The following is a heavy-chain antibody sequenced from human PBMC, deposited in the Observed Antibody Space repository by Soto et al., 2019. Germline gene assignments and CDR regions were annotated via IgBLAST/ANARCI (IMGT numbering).Heavy chain of an antibody. CDR1: GFTFSSYD. CDR3: ARGRYDYGWSGPPEYYYYMDV. V-gene: IGHV3-13*01. CDR2: IGTAGDT. Sequence: GGSLRLSCAASGFTFSSYDMHWVRQATGKGLEWVSAIGTAGDTYYPGSVKGRFTISRENAKNSLYLQMNSLRAGDTAVYYCARGRYDYGWSGPPEYYYYMDVWGKGTTVTVSS. D-gene: IGHD4-17*01. J-gene: IGHJ6*03.